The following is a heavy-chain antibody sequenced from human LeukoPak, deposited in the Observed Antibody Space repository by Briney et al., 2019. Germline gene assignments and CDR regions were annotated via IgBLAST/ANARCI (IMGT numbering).Heavy chain of an antibody. J-gene: IGHJ5*02. CDR2: IYSSVYT. V-gene: IGHV4-39*01. D-gene: IGHD5-24*01. CDR3: ARGSDDYKLGNH. Sequence: PSETLSLSCSVSGDSFNNSYCWTWVRQPPGKRPEWIGTIYSSVYTYYNPSLRSRATISGDTSKNLFSLKLISVTAADTAVYYCARGSDDYKLGNHWGHGTLVTVSS. CDR1: GDSFNNSYC.